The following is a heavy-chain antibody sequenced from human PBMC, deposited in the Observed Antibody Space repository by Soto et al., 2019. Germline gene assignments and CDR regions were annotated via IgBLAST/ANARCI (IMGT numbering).Heavy chain of an antibody. CDR2: MNPNSGNT. Sequence: QVQLVQSGAEVKKPGASVKVSCKASGYTFTSYDINWVRQATGQWLEWMGWMNPNSGNTGYAQKFQGRVTMTRNTSLRTAYTELSSLRSDDTAAYYCGRGFYGDYVTYAFNIWGQAKMSAVCS. CDR3: GRGFYGDYVTYAFNI. V-gene: IGHV1-8*01. D-gene: IGHD4-17*01. J-gene: IGHJ3*02. CDR1: GYTFTSYD.